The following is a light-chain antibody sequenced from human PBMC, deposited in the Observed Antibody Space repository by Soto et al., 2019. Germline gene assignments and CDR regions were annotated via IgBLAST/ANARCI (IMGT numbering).Light chain of an antibody. CDR3: QHYNGYPIT. CDR1: QSLNSY. Sequence: DIQMTQSPSTLSASVGDRVTITCRASQSLNSYLAWYQQKPGKAPKLLIYKASSLQSGVPPRFSGSGSGTDFTLTISSLQPDDLATYYCQHYNGYPITYGGGTKVEI. J-gene: IGKJ4*01. CDR2: KAS. V-gene: IGKV1-5*03.